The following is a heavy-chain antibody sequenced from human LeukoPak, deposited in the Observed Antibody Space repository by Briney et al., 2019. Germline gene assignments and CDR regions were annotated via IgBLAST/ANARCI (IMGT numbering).Heavy chain of an antibody. D-gene: IGHD6-19*01. CDR2: VYYSGTT. CDR1: GGSISSYY. J-gene: IGHJ4*02. Sequence: SETLSLTCTVSGGSISSYYWSWIRQPLGKGLEWIGYVYYSGTTNYIPSLKSRITISVDTSKNQFSLKLSSVTAADTAVYYCARSSGWYQPFDYWGQGTLVTVSS. V-gene: IGHV4-59*01. CDR3: ARSSGWYQPFDY.